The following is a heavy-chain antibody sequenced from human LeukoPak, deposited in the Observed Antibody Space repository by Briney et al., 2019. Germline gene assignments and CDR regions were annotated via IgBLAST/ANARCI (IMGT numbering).Heavy chain of an antibody. CDR2: IYSGGST. CDR3: ARGSRGDARRAFDI. CDR1: GFTVSSNY. D-gene: IGHD4-17*01. V-gene: IGHV3-66*01. J-gene: IGHJ3*02. Sequence: GGSLRLSCAASGFTVSSNYMSWVRQAPGKGLEWVSVIYSGGSTYYADSVKGRFTISRDNSKNTLYLQMNSLRAEDTAVYYCARGSRGDARRAFDIWGQGTMVTVSS.